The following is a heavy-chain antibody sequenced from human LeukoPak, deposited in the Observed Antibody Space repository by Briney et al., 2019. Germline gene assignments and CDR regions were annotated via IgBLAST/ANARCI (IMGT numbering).Heavy chain of an antibody. D-gene: IGHD1-1*01. CDR3: ARGPTISETGYFDY. CDR2: VNHRGDT. CDR1: GGSFSAYY. Sequence: SETLSLTCAVYGGSFSAYYWSWIRQSPGKGLQWIAEVNHRGDTNYNPSVKGRVTISVSTSKNQFSLKVTSLTAADTAVYYCARGPTISETGYFDYWGQGALVTVSS. V-gene: IGHV4-34*01. J-gene: IGHJ4*03.